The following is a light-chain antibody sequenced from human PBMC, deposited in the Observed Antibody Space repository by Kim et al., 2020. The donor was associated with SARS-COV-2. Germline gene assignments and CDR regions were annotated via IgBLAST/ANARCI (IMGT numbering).Light chain of an antibody. CDR2: DVS. Sequence: QSALTQPRSVSGSPGQSVTISCTGTSSDVGNYDYVSWYQQHPGKAPKLMIYDVSKRPSGVPDRFSGSKSGNTASLTISGLQAEDEADYYCCSYAGSYTFEVFGGGTQLTVL. J-gene: IGLJ2*01. V-gene: IGLV2-11*01. CDR3: CSYAGSYTFEV. CDR1: SSDVGNYDY.